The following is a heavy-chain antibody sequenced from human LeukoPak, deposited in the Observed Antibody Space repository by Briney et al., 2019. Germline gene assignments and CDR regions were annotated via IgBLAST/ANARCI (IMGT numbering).Heavy chain of an antibody. CDR3: ARGIYSSSWPHGGY. Sequence: GGSLRLSCAASGFTFSSYSMNWVRQAPGKGLEWVSSISSSSSYIYYADSVKGRFTVSRDNAKNSLYLQMNSLRAEDTAVYYCARGIYSSSWPHGGYWGQGTLVTVSS. CDR2: ISSSSSYI. J-gene: IGHJ4*02. V-gene: IGHV3-21*01. CDR1: GFTFSSYS. D-gene: IGHD6-13*01.